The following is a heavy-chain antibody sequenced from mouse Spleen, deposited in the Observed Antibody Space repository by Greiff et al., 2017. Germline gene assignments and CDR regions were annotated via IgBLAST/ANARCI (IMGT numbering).Heavy chain of an antibody. D-gene: IGHD1-1*02. CDR2: ISSGSSTI. J-gene: IGHJ4*01. V-gene: IGHV5-17*01. CDR1: GFTFSDYG. CDR3: AKELSYAMDY. Sequence: EVKLVESGGGFVKPGGSLKLSCAASGFTFSDYGMHWVRQAPEKGLEWVAYISSGSSTIYYADTVKGRFTISRDNAKNTLFLQMTSLRSEDTAMYYCAKELSYAMDYWGQGTSVTVSS.